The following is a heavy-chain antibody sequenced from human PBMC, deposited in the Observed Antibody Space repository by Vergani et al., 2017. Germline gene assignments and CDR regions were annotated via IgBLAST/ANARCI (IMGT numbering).Heavy chain of an antibody. D-gene: IGHD3-22*01. CDR3: AKTYEGAEYFQH. V-gene: IGHV3-9*01. Sequence: EVQLVESGGGLVQPGRSLRLSCAASGFTFDDYAMHWVRQAPGKGLEWVSGISWNSGSIGYADSVKGRFTISRDNAKNSLYLQMNSPRAEDTALYYCAKTYEGAEYFQHWGQGTLVTVSS. CDR1: GFTFDDYA. CDR2: ISWNSGSI. J-gene: IGHJ1*01.